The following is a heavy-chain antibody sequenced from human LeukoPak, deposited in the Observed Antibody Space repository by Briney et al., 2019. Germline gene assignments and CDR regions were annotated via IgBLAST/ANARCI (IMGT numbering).Heavy chain of an antibody. Sequence: SETLSLTCIVSGYSISGGYYWGWIRQPPGKGLEWIGSIYHSGSTYYNPSLKSRVTISVDTSKNQFSLKLSSVTAADTAVYYCARTYYYDSSGYYYDYWGQGTLVTVSS. V-gene: IGHV4-38-2*02. J-gene: IGHJ4*02. CDR3: ARTYYYDSSGYYYDY. D-gene: IGHD3-22*01. CDR1: GYSISGGYY. CDR2: IYHSGST.